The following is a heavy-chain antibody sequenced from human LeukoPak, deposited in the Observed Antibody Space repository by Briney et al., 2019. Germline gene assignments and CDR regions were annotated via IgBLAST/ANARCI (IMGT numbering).Heavy chain of an antibody. V-gene: IGHV3-21*01. CDR2: ITSGSSYI. CDR3: ARDPYSGSYGNYYYYFMDV. J-gene: IGHJ6*03. D-gene: IGHD1-26*01. CDR1: GFTFSSYN. Sequence: GGSLRLSCAASGFTFSSYNMNWVRQAPGKGLEWGSSITSGSSYIYYADSVKGRFTISRDNAKNSLYLQMNSLRAEDTAVYYCARDPYSGSYGNYYYYFMDVWGKGTTVTISS.